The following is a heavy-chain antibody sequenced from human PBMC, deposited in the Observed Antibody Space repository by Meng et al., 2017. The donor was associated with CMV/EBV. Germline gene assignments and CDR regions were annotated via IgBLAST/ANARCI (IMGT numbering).Heavy chain of an antibody. CDR3: ARHGDTAMVVGIDY. Sequence: QVQLQESGPGLVKPSETLSLTCTVSGGSISSYYWSWLRQPAGKGLEWIGRIYTSGSTNYNPSLKSRVTMSVDTSKNQFSLKLSSVTAADTAVYYCARHGDTAMVVGIDYWGQGTLVTVSS. D-gene: IGHD5-18*01. J-gene: IGHJ4*02. CDR1: GGSISSYY. CDR2: IYTSGST. V-gene: IGHV4-4*07.